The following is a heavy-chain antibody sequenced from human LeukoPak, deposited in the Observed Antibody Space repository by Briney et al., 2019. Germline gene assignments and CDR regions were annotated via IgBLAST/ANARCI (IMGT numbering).Heavy chain of an antibody. J-gene: IGHJ5*02. CDR3: ARSYYYGSGSYGPPNWFDP. CDR2: IYHSGST. CDR1: GGSISSGGYS. D-gene: IGHD3-10*01. Sequence: SETLSLTCAVSGGSISSGGYSWSWIRQPPGKGLEWIGYIYHSGSTYYNPSLKSRVTMSVDGSKNQFSLNLGSVTAADTAVYYCARSYYYGSGSYGPPNWFDPWGQGTLVTVSS. V-gene: IGHV4-30-2*01.